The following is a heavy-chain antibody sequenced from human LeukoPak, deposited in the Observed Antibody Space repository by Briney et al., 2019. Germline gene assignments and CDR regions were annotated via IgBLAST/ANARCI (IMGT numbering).Heavy chain of an antibody. D-gene: IGHD3-9*01. J-gene: IGHJ3*02. CDR2: ISAYNGNT. CDR3: ARFLTDRIYGGVGAFDI. CDR1: GYTFTSYG. V-gene: IGHV1-18*01. Sequence: ASVKVSCKASGYTFTSYGISWVRQAPGQGLEWMGWISAYNGNTNYAQKLQGRVTMTTDTSTSTAYMELRSLRSDDTTVYYCARFLTDRIYGGVGAFDIWGQGTMVTVSS.